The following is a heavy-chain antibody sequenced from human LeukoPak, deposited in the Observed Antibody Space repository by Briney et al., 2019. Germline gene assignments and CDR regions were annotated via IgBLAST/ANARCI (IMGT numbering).Heavy chain of an antibody. D-gene: IGHD2-15*01. J-gene: IGHJ4*02. CDR3: ARDKVGYCSGGSCYPFDY. CDR2: INPNSGGR. V-gene: IGHV1-2*02. Sequence: ASVKVSCKASGYTFTCYYMHWVRQAPGQGLEWMGWINPNSGGRNYAQKFQGRVSMTRDTSISTAYMELSRLRSDDTAVYYCARDKVGYCSGGSCYPFDYWGQGTLVTVSS. CDR1: GYTFTCYY.